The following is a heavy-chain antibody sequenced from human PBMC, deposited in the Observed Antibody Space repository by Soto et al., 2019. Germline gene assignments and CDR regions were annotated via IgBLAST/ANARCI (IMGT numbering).Heavy chain of an antibody. CDR1: GFTFSSYG. CDR3: ARDFEPKYSSGWTGAFDY. CDR2: IWYDGSNK. V-gene: IGHV3-33*01. J-gene: IGHJ4*02. Sequence: QVQLVESGGGVVQPGRSLRLSCAASGFTFSSYGMHWVRQAPGKGLEWVAVIWYDGSNKYYADSVKGRFTISRDNSKNTLYLQMNSLRAEDTAVYYCARDFEPKYSSGWTGAFDYWGQGTLVTVSS. D-gene: IGHD6-19*01.